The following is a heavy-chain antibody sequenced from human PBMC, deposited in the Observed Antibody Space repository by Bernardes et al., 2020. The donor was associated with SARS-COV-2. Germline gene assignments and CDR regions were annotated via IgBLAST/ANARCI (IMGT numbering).Heavy chain of an antibody. CDR1: GGSIISYF. CDR2: IYYSGST. J-gene: IGHJ4*02. CDR3: ARHNEYSAYDSHFDY. D-gene: IGHD5-12*01. V-gene: IGHV4-59*08. Sequence: SETLSLTCTVPGGSIISYFWTWIPQPPGKGLEWIGYIYYSGSTDYNPSLKSRVTISVDTSKNQFSLKLSSVTAADTAVYYCARHNEYSAYDSHFDYWGQGNLVTVSS.